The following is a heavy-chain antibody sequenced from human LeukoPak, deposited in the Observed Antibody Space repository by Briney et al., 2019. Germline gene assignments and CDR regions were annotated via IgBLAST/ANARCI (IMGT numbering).Heavy chain of an antibody. V-gene: IGHV3-7*02. CDR3: ASTHTFDY. Sequence: GGSLRLSCAASGFTFSNYEMNWVRQAPGKGLEWVANVKHDGSEKNYVDSVKGRFTISRDNAKNSLYLQLNSLRAEDTAVYYCASTHTFDYWGQGTLVTVSS. J-gene: IGHJ4*02. CDR1: GFTFSNYE. CDR2: VKHDGSEK.